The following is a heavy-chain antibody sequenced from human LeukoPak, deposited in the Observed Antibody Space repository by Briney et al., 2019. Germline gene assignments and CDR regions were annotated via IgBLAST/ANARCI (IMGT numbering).Heavy chain of an antibody. CDR3: AREGDSGYDYGPH. CDR2: ISGSGGTT. V-gene: IGHV3-23*01. D-gene: IGHD5-12*01. J-gene: IGHJ4*02. CDR1: GFTFSIYA. Sequence: PGGSLRLSCAASGFTFSIYAMSWVRQAPGKGLEWVSGISGSGGTTDYADSVKGRFTISRDNAKNSLYLQMNSLRAEDTAVYYCAREGDSGYDYGPHWGQGTLVTVSS.